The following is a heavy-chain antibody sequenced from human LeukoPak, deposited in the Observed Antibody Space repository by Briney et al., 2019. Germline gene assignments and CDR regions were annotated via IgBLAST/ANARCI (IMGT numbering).Heavy chain of an antibody. J-gene: IGHJ1*01. V-gene: IGHV4-59*01. CDR1: GGSINSYY. Sequence: PSETLSLTCTVSGGSINSYYWSWIRQPPGRGLEWIGSIHYSGSTSYNPSLRSRVTISVDTSKNQFSLKLSSVTAADTAVYYCARCPSMGMDGLYFQHWGQGTLVTVSS. CDR3: ARCPSMGMDGLYFQH. D-gene: IGHD2-8*01. CDR2: IHYSGST.